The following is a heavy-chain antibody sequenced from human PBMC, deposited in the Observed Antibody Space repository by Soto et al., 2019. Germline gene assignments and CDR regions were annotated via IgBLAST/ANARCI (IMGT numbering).Heavy chain of an antibody. CDR2: MRHSGST. D-gene: IGHD5-12*01. V-gene: IGHV4-30-2*01. CDR1: GGSISSGGYS. J-gene: IGHJ4*02. Sequence: QLQLQESGSGLVKPSQTLSLTCAVSGGSISSGGYSWCWIRQPPGKGLEWIGYMRHSGSTYYNPSLKSRVTLSVDRSKNQFSLKLSSVAAADTAVYYCAAGGGLPRYYWGQGTLVSVSS. CDR3: AAGGGLPRYY.